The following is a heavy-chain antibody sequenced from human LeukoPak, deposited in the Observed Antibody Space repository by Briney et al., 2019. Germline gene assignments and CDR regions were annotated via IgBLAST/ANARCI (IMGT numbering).Heavy chain of an antibody. D-gene: IGHD2-15*01. CDR1: GYTFTGYY. CDR2: INPNSGGT. J-gene: IGHJ6*03. V-gene: IGHV1-2*02. Sequence: ASVKVSCKASGYTFTGYYMHWVRQAPGQGLEWMGWINPNSGGTNYAQKFQGRVTMTRDTSISTAYMELSRLRSDDTAVYYCARRCCGGSPSYYYYYYMDVWGKGTTVTISS. CDR3: ARRCCGGSPSYYYYYYMDV.